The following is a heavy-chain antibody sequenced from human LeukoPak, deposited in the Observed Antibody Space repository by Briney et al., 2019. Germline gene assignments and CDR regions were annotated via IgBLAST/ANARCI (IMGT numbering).Heavy chain of an antibody. CDR3: ARAGYSSGWYDLADAFDI. CDR2: ISGSGGTT. D-gene: IGHD6-19*01. Sequence: GGSLRLSCAASGFTFSSYGMSWVRQAPGKGLEWVSAISGSGGTTYYADSVKGRFTISRDNSKNTLYLQMNSLRPEDTAVYYCARAGYSSGWYDLADAFDIWGQGTMVTVSS. J-gene: IGHJ3*02. CDR1: GFTFSSYG. V-gene: IGHV3-23*01.